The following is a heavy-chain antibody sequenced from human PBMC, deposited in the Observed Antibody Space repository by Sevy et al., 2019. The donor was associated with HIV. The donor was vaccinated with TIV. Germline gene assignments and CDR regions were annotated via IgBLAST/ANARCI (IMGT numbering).Heavy chain of an antibody. CDR2: ISTSSGYI. D-gene: IGHD3-3*01. CDR3: ARDKTILEGRYGMDV. V-gene: IGHV3-21*06. J-gene: IGHJ6*02. CDR1: GFTFSNYN. Sequence: GGSLRLSCAASGFTFSNYNINWVRQSPGKGLERVSFISTSSGYIYYADSVKGRFTISRDNAKNSLYLQMNSLRAEDTAVYYCARDKTILEGRYGMDVWRQGTTVTVSS.